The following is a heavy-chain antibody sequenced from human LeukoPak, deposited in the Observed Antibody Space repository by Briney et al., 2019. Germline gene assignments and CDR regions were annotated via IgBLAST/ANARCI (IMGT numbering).Heavy chain of an antibody. CDR3: AGISSALSDY. CDR1: GGSINSGGYY. CDR2: ICYSGST. Sequence: SETLSLTCTVSGGSINSGGYYWSWIRQHPGKGLEWIGYICYSGSTYYNPSLKSRVTISVDTSKNQFSLKLSSVTAADTAVYYCAGISSALSDYWGQGTLVTVSS. V-gene: IGHV4-31*03. J-gene: IGHJ4*02. D-gene: IGHD6-13*01.